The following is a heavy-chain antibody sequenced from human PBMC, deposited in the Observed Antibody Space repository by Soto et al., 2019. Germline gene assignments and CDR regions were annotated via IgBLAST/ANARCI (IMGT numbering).Heavy chain of an antibody. CDR2: IYHSGST. D-gene: IGHD3-10*01. CDR1: GGSISSSNW. V-gene: IGHV4-4*02. Sequence: SETLSLTCAVSGGSISSSNWWSWVRQPPGKGLEWIGEIYHSGSTNYNPSLKSRVTISVDKSKNQFSLKLSSVTAADTAVYYSASVRDYYGSGSYWGYYYYGMDVWGQGTTVTVSS. CDR3: ASVRDYYGSGSYWGYYYYGMDV. J-gene: IGHJ6*02.